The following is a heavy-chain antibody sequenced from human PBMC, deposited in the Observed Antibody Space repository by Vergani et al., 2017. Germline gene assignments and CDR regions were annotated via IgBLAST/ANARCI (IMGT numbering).Heavy chain of an antibody. J-gene: IGHJ4*02. V-gene: IGHV4-4*07. D-gene: IGHD3-22*01. Sequence: QVQLQESGPGLVKPSETLSLTCTVSGGSISSYYWSWIRQPAGKGLEWIGRIYTSGSTNYNPSLKSRVTMSVDTSKNQFSLKLSSVTAADTAVYYCARGGSSNPSHYYDSSGWSYWGQGTLVTVSS. CDR3: ARGGSSNPSHYYDSSGWSY. CDR1: GGSISSYY. CDR2: IYTSGST.